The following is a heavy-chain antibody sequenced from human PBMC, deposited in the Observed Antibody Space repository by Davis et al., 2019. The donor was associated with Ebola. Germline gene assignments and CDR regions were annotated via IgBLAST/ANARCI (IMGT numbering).Heavy chain of an antibody. Sequence: ASVKVSCKASGYIFTSYAIHWVRQAPGQGLEWMGRIIPILGIANYAQKFQGRVTITRDTSASTAYMELSSLRSEDTAVYYCARGIAAAAFDYWGQGTLVTVSS. D-gene: IGHD6-13*01. CDR2: IIPILGIA. CDR1: GYIFTSYA. J-gene: IGHJ4*02. CDR3: ARGIAAAAFDY. V-gene: IGHV1-3*01.